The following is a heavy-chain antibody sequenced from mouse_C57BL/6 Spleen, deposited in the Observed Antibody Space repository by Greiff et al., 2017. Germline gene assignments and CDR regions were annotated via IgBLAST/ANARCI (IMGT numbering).Heavy chain of an antibody. CDR1: GFTFSDYY. J-gene: IGHJ1*03. V-gene: IGHV5-12*01. CDR2: ISNGGGST. CDR3: ARQRRDGYWYFDV. D-gene: IGHD3-3*01. Sequence: EVQVVESGGGLVQPGGSLKLSCAASGFTFSDYYMYWVRQTPEKRLEWVAYISNGGGSTYYPDTVKGRFTISRDNAKNTLYLQMSRLKSEDTAMYYCARQRRDGYWYFDVWGTGTTVTVSS.